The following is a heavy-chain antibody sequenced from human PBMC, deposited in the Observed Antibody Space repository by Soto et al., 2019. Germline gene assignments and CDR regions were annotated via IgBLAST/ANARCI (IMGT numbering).Heavy chain of an antibody. CDR3: ARAPYGSGSYYNY. V-gene: IGHV4-30-2*01. Sequence: SETLSLTCAVSGGSISSGGYSWSWIRQPPGKGLEWIGYIYHSGSTYYNPSLKSRVSISVDRSKNQFSLKLSSVTAADTAVYYCARAPYGSGSYYNYWGQGTLVTVSS. CDR2: IYHSGST. D-gene: IGHD3-10*01. J-gene: IGHJ4*02. CDR1: GGSISSGGYS.